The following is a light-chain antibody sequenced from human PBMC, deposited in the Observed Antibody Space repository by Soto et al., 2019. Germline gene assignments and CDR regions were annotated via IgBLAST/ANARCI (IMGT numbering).Light chain of an antibody. J-gene: IGKJ2*01. CDR2: GAS. V-gene: IGKV3-15*01. Sequence: EKVMTQSPVTLSVSPGESASLSCRASQSVSSNLAWYQQKPGQAPRLLIYGASTRATGIPARFSGSGSGTEFTLTISSLQSEDFATYYCQQSYSTPYTFGQGTKLEMK. CDR3: QQSYSTPYT. CDR1: QSVSSN.